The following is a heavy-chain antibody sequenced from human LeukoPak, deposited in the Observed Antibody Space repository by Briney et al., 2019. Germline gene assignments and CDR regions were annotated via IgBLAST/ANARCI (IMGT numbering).Heavy chain of an antibody. CDR3: GRGNKSFDP. J-gene: IGHJ5*02. CDR1: GYTFTDHY. CDR2: INPNSDGI. Sequence: ASVKVSCKASGYTFTDHYMHWVRQAPGQGLEWMGWINPNSDGINNYAHKFQGRVAMTKDTSTNAAYMELNKLTSDDTAVYYCGRGNKSFDPWGQGTLVTVSS. V-gene: IGHV1-2*07.